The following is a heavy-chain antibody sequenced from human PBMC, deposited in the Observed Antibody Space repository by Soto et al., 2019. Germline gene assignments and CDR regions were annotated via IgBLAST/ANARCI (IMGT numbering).Heavy chain of an antibody. D-gene: IGHD1-26*01. CDR1: GGTFSSYT. V-gene: IGHV1-69*02. CDR2: IIPILRIA. CDR3: AREQVILGTYGMDV. Sequence: QVQLVQSGAEVKKPGSSVKVSCKASGGTFSSYTISWVRQAPGQGLVWMGRIIPILRIADYAQKFQGRVTITADKSTSTAYVELSSLRSEDTAVYYCAREQVILGTYGMDVWGQGTTVTVSS. J-gene: IGHJ6*02.